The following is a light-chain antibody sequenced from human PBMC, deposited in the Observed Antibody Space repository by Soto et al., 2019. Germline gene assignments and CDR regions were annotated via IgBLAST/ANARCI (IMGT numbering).Light chain of an antibody. V-gene: IGKV3-20*01. CDR2: GAS. Sequence: ETVLTQSPGSLSLSPGERATLSCRASHIVSINYLAWYQQKPGQAPRLLIYGASDRATGIPDRFTGSGSGTDFTLTISRLEPEDFAVYYCQQYGNSPQTFGQGTKVEIK. CDR3: QQYGNSPQT. CDR1: HIVSINY. J-gene: IGKJ1*01.